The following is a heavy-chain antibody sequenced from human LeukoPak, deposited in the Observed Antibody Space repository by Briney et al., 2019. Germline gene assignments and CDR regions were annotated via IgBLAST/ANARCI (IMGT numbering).Heavy chain of an antibody. J-gene: IGHJ4*02. V-gene: IGHV3-9*01. D-gene: IGHD2/OR15-2a*01. CDR3: AKGPRITWIDY. CDR1: GFTFGDYA. CDR2: ISCNSGSL. Sequence: ARPLRLSCAASGFTFGDYAMHWLRQAPGKGLEWVSGISCNSGSLDYADSVKGRFTISRDNDKNSLYLQMNSLRPEDTALYYCAKGPRITWIDYWGQGTLVPVSS.